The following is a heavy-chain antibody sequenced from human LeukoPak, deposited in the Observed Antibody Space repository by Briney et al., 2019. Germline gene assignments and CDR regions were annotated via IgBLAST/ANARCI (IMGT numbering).Heavy chain of an antibody. CDR1: GFTFNSYA. CDR3: AKTTTGYSSGRYPGWPADY. V-gene: IGHV3-23*01. J-gene: IGHJ4*02. D-gene: IGHD6-19*01. Sequence: PGGSLPLSCAAYGFTFNSYAMYWVRQAPGKGLEWVSGIFGSGGSPHYADSVKGRFTISRDNSKNTVYLQMSSLRAEDTAVYYCAKTTTGYSSGRYPGWPADYWGQGSLVTVSS. CDR2: IFGSGGSP.